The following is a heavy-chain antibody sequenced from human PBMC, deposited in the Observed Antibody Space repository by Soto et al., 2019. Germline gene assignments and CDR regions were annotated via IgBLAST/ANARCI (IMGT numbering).Heavy chain of an antibody. CDR3: AKSLYYYDSSPLDP. CDR2: TNSDGTDS. J-gene: IGHJ5*02. D-gene: IGHD3-22*01. V-gene: IGHV3-43D*04. CDR1: GFDFEDYA. Sequence: GGSLRLSCAAAGFDFEDYAMHWVRQVPGKGLEWVSLTNSDGTDSYYVDSVKGRFTISRDNAKTTLYLQMDRLRPEDTALYFCAKSLYYYDSSPLDPWGQGTLVTVSS.